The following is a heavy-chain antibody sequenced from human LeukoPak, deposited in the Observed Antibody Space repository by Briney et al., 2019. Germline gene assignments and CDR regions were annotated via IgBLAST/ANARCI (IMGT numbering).Heavy chain of an antibody. CDR2: ISYDGSNK. CDR1: GFTFSSYA. D-gene: IGHD3-10*01. Sequence: GRSLRLSCAASGFTFSSYAMHWVRQAPGKGLEWVAVISYDGSNKYYADSVKGRFTISRDNSKNTLYLQMNSLRAEDTAVYYCAREATMVRHFDYWGQGTLVTVSS. V-gene: IGHV3-30-3*01. J-gene: IGHJ4*02. CDR3: AREATMVRHFDY.